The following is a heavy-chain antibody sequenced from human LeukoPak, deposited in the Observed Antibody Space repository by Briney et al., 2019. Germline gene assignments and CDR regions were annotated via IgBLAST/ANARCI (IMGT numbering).Heavy chain of an antibody. D-gene: IGHD1-14*01. Sequence: GGSLRLSCVASGLNFADSAMHWVRQAPGKGLEWVSLISADGGSTFSADSVKGRFSISRDNSKNSLYLQMNSLRSEDTAMYYCATESGKFDYWGQGTLVAVSS. CDR3: ATESGKFDY. V-gene: IGHV3-43*02. CDR1: GLNFADSA. CDR2: ISADGGST. J-gene: IGHJ4*02.